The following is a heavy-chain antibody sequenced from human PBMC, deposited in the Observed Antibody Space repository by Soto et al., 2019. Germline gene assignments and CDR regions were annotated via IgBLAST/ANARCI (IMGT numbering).Heavy chain of an antibody. V-gene: IGHV1-69*13. CDR1: GGTFSSYA. Sequence: GASVKVSCKASGGTFSSYAISWVRQAHGQGLEWMGGIIPIFGTANYAQKFQGRVTITADELTRTAYMGLSRLRSEDTAVYYCAQQWLASYYYYGMDVWPPGTKVAVSS. CDR2: IIPIFGTA. CDR3: AQQWLASYYYYGMDV. J-gene: IGHJ6*02. D-gene: IGHD6-19*01.